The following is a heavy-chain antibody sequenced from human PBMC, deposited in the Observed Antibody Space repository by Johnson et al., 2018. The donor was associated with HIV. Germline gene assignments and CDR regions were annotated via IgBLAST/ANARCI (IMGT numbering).Heavy chain of an antibody. CDR1: GFTFSDYY. V-gene: IGHV3-11*04. D-gene: IGHD4-17*01. Sequence: QVQLVESGGGLVKPGGSLRLSCAASGFTFSDYYMTWIRQAPGKGLEWLSFISSSGDIIRYADSVKGRFTISRDNAKNSLILQMNSLRAEDTAVYYCARFPDYGDYEYAFDIWGQGTMVTVSS. J-gene: IGHJ3*02. CDR3: ARFPDYGDYEYAFDI. CDR2: ISSSGDII.